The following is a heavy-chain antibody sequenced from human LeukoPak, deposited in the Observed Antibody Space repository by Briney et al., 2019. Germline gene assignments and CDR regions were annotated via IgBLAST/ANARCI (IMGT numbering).Heavy chain of an antibody. V-gene: IGHV3-64*01. D-gene: IGHD3-10*01. CDR1: GFTFSGYS. J-gene: IGHJ4*02. Sequence: GSLRLSCAASGFTFSGYSMHWVRQAPGKGLEYVSAISTNGGSTYYANSVKGRFTISRDDPKNTLDLQMGSLRPEDMAVYYCARGFRYYGSGIDYWGQGTLVTVSS. CDR3: ARGFRYYGSGIDY. CDR2: ISTNGGST.